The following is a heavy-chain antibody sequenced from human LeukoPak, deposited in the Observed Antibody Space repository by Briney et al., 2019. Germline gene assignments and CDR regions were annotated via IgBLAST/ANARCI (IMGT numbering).Heavy chain of an antibody. Sequence: GGSLRLSCAASGFTFSNAWMSWVRQAPGKGLEWVSGINWNGGSTGYADSVKGRFTISRDNAKNSLYLQMNSLRAEDTALYYCASVGTGVIAGPMDVWGKGTTVTVSS. J-gene: IGHJ6*03. CDR1: GFTFSNAW. CDR2: INWNGGST. CDR3: ASVGTGVIAGPMDV. V-gene: IGHV3-20*04. D-gene: IGHD5-18*01.